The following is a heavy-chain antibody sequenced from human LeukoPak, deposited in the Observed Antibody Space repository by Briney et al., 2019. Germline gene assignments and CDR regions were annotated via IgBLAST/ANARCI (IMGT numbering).Heavy chain of an antibody. J-gene: IGHJ1*01. Sequence: PGGSLRLSCAASGFTFSSYAMSWVRQAPGKGLEWVSAISGSGGSTYYADSVKGRFTISRENAKNSLYLQMNSLRGGDTAVYYCVRGAGTATTYFQHWGQGTLVTVSS. CDR3: VRGAGTATTYFQH. D-gene: IGHD4-17*01. CDR1: GFTFSSYA. CDR2: ISGSGGST. V-gene: IGHV3-23*01.